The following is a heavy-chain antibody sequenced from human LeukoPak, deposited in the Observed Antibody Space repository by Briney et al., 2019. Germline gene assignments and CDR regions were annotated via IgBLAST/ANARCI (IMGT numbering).Heavy chain of an antibody. CDR3: AKDRGSGWTPVWFDP. V-gene: IGHV3-30*04. CDR2: ISYDGSNK. CDR1: GFTLSSYA. Sequence: GGSLRLSCAASGFTLSSYAMHWVRQAPGKGLEWVAVISYDGSNKYYADSVKGRFTIARDNSKNTLYLQMNSLRAEDTAVYYCAKDRGSGWTPVWFDPWGQGTLVTVSS. D-gene: IGHD6-19*01. J-gene: IGHJ5*02.